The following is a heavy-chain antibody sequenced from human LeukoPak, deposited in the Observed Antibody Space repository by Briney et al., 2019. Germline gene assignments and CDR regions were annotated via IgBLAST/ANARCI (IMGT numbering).Heavy chain of an antibody. CDR3: ARGRYSDSYLAYYYYMDV. CDR2: ISGSSSST. CDR1: GFTFRSYA. V-gene: IGHV3-23*01. Sequence: GGSLRLSCAASGFTFRSYAMSWVRQAPGKGLEWVSAISGSSSSTYYADSVKGRFSISRDNSKNTLYLQMNSLRAEDTALYYCARGRYSDSYLAYYYYMDVWGKGTTVTVSS. J-gene: IGHJ6*03. D-gene: IGHD6-13*01.